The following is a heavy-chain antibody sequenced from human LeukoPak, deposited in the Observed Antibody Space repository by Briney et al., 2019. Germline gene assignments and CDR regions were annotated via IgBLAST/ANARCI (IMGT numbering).Heavy chain of an antibody. CDR3: ARDTRYYDSSGYYTDY. CDR2: IYYSGST. V-gene: IGHV4-59*01. CDR1: GGSISSYY. J-gene: IGHJ4*02. Sequence: SETLSLTCTVSGGSISSYYWSWIRQPPGKGLEWIGYIYYSGSTNYNPSLKSRVTISVDTSKNQFSLKLSSVTAADTAVYYCARDTRYYDSSGYYTDYWGQGTLVTVSS. D-gene: IGHD3-22*01.